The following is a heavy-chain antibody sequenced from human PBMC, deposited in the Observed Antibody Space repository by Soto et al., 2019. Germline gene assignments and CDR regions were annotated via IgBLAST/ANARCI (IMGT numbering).Heavy chain of an antibody. Sequence: EVQLVESGGGLVQPGGSLRLSCAASGFTFSSFWMHWVRQAPGKGPVWVSGINSDGSSTNYADSVKGRFTISRDNAKNTLYLQMNSLRAEDTALYYCARPGRSDWARSFDPWGQGTLVTVSS. V-gene: IGHV3-74*01. J-gene: IGHJ5*02. CDR1: GFTFSSFW. D-gene: IGHD2-21*02. CDR3: ARPGRSDWARSFDP. CDR2: INSDGSST.